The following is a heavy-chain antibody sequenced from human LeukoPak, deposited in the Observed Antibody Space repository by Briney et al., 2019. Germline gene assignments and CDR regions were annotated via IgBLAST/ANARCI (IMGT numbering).Heavy chain of an antibody. CDR3: ARIKRYTAMAYDNFDY. D-gene: IGHD5-18*01. CDR1: GGSTSSDY. Sequence: SETLSLTCTVSGGSTSSDYWSWIRQHPGKGLEWIGYIYYSGSTYYNPSLKSRVTISVDTSKNQFSLKLSSVTAADTAVYYCARIKRYTAMAYDNFDYWGQGTLVTVSS. J-gene: IGHJ4*02. V-gene: IGHV4-59*06. CDR2: IYYSGST.